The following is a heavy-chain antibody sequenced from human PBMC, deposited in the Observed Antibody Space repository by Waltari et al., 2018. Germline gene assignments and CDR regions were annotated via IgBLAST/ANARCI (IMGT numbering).Heavy chain of an antibody. CDR3: ARVPYDFWSGTRDYYFDY. J-gene: IGHJ4*02. CDR1: GGSISSYY. D-gene: IGHD3-3*01. CDR2: IYYRGST. V-gene: IGHV4-59*01. Sequence: QVQLQESGPGLVKPSETLSLTCTVSGGSISSYYWSWIRQPPGKGLEWIGYIYYRGSTNYNPSLKSRVTISVDTSKNQFSLKLSSVTAADTAVYYCARVPYDFWSGTRDYYFDYWGQGTLVTVSS.